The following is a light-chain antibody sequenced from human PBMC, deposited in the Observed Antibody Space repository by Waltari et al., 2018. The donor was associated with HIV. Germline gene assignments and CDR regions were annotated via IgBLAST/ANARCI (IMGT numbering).Light chain of an antibody. V-gene: IGLV1-40*01. J-gene: IGLJ2*01. CDR2: GNS. Sequence: QSVLTQPPSVSGAPGQRVTISCPGSSSNIGAGYDVHWYQQLPGTVPKLLIYGNSNRPSGVPDRFSGSKSGTSASLAITGLQAEDEADYYCQSYDSSLSGSVFGGGTKLTVL. CDR3: QSYDSSLSGSV. CDR1: SSNIGAGYD.